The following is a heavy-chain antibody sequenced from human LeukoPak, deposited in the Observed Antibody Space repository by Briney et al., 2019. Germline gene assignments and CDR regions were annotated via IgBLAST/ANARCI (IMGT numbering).Heavy chain of an antibody. CDR1: GFTFSNYW. Sequence: GGSLRLSCAASGFTFSNYWMHWVRQVPGKGLVWVSRIKSDGSVPKYADSVRGRFTISRDNAKNTLYLQMNSLRAEDTAVYYCAKEELYYYDSSGYSNWGQGTLVAVSS. J-gene: IGHJ4*02. V-gene: IGHV3-74*03. D-gene: IGHD3-22*01. CDR3: AKEELYYYDSSGYSN. CDR2: IKSDGSVP.